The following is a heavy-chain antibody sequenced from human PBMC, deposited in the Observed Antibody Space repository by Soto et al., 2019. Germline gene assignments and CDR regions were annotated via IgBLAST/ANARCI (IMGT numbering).Heavy chain of an antibody. D-gene: IGHD3-22*01. Sequence: ASVKVSCKASGYTFTSYGISWVRQAPGQGLEWMGWISAYNGNTNYAQKLQGRVTMTTDTSTSTAYMELRSLRSDDTAVYYCARGSLYDSSGYYYYYYGMDVWGQGTTVTVSS. CDR2: ISAYNGNT. CDR1: GYTFTSYG. V-gene: IGHV1-18*01. CDR3: ARGSLYDSSGYYYYYYGMDV. J-gene: IGHJ6*02.